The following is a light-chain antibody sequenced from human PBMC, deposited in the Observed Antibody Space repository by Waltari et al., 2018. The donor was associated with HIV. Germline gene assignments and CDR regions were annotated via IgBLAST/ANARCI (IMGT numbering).Light chain of an antibody. CDR1: QSVFNY. Sequence: DIQMTQSPSSLSASVGDSVSITCRTNQSVFNYLNWYQHKPGKAPKVLISGVSRLQDGVPSRFSGRGSGTEFSLTINSLESEDFATYYCQQSYSSPTAFGPGTKVDLK. J-gene: IGKJ1*01. V-gene: IGKV1-39*01. CDR3: QQSYSSPTA. CDR2: GVS.